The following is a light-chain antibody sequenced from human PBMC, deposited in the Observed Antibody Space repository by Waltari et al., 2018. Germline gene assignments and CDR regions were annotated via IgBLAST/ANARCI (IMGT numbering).Light chain of an antibody. CDR1: HSLLYYSNNKNY. CDR3: HQYFAPPYT. J-gene: IGKJ2*01. Sequence: DIVMTQSPDSLTVSLGERATINCKSSHSLLYYSNNKNYISWYQQKPGQAPKLLIYWASTRDSGVPDRFSGSGSETDFTLTISSLQAEDVAVYHCHQYFAPPYTFGRVTKLEIK. CDR2: WAS. V-gene: IGKV4-1*01.